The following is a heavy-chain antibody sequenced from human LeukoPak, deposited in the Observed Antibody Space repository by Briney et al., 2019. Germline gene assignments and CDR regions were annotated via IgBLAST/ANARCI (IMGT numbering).Heavy chain of an antibody. V-gene: IGHV3-21*04. CDR3: AKERPTRRYCSGGSCYSRYFDY. CDR1: GFTFNRYN. Sequence: GGSLRLSCAASGFTFNRYNMNWVRRAPGKGLEWVSSISTSSSYIYYADSVKGRFTISRDNSKNTLYLQMNSLRAEDTAVHYCAKERPTRRYCSGGSCYSRYFDYWGQGTLVTVSS. CDR2: ISTSSSYI. J-gene: IGHJ4*02. D-gene: IGHD2-15*01.